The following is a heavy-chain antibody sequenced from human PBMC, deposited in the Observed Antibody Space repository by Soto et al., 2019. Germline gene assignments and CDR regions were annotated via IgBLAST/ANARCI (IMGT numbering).Heavy chain of an antibody. CDR2: ISAHNGNT. Sequence: QVHLVQSGAEVKKPGASVKVSCKGSGYAFTTYGITWVRQAPGQGLEWMGWISAHNGNTNYTQKPQGRVTVTRDTSTSTAYMDLRSLRSDNTAVYYCARGRYGEYWGQGALVTVSS. CDR3: ARGRYGEY. D-gene: IGHD3-10*01. CDR1: GYAFTTYG. J-gene: IGHJ4*02. V-gene: IGHV1-18*01.